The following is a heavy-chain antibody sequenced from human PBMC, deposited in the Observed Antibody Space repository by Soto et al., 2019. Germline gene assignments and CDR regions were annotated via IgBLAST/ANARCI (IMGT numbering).Heavy chain of an antibody. CDR2: ISYDGSNK. V-gene: IGHV3-30*18. D-gene: IGHD6-13*01. Sequence: QVQLVESGGGVVQPGRSLRLSCAASGFTFSSYGMNWVRQAPGKGLEWVAVISYDGSNKYYADSVKGRFTISRDSSKNMLYLQMNSQRGEDTAVYYCAKEDSSSWHYYYGMDVWGQGTTVTVSS. J-gene: IGHJ6*02. CDR3: AKEDSSSWHYYYGMDV. CDR1: GFTFSSYG.